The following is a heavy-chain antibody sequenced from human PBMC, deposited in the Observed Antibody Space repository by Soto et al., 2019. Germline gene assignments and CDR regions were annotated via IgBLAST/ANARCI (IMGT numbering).Heavy chain of an antibody. V-gene: IGHV1-69*01. D-gene: IGHD3-22*01. CDR1: GGTFNKYA. CDR2: IIPLFGTA. Sequence: ASGGTFNKYAIDWVRQAPGQGLEWMGGIIPLFGTANYAQKFQGRVTITADEATSTAHMELSRLRSEDTAVYYCARQFDYDTSGYYYAYWGQGPLVTVSS. CDR3: ARQFDYDTSGYYYAY. J-gene: IGHJ4*02.